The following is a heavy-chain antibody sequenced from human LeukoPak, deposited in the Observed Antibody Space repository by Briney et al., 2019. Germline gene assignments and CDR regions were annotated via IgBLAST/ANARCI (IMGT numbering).Heavy chain of an antibody. CDR1: GFIFSTYE. J-gene: IGHJ6*03. V-gene: IGHV3-48*03. CDR2: ISYNSRSI. Sequence: GGSLRLSCAASGFIFSTYEMNWVRQAPGKGLEWLSYISYNSRSIYYADSVKGRFTISRDNAYNSLYLQMDSLRVEDTAVYYCARRGTTYYYYYMDVWGKGTTVTVSS. D-gene: IGHD1-1*01. CDR3: ARRGTTYYYYYMDV.